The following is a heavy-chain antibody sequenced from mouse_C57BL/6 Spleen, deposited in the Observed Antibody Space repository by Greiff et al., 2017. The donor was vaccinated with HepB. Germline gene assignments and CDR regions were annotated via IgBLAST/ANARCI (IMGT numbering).Heavy chain of an antibody. CDR2: ISSGGDYI. CDR1: GFTFSSYA. CDR3: TRDPYDYGSSYGAMDY. V-gene: IGHV5-9-1*02. J-gene: IGHJ4*01. D-gene: IGHD1-1*01. Sequence: EVQLVESGEGLVKPGGSLKLSCAASGFTFSSYAMSWVRQTPEKRLEWVAYISSGGDYIYYADTVKGRFTISRDNARNTLYLQMSRLKSEDTAMYYCTRDPYDYGSSYGAMDYWGQGTSVTVSS.